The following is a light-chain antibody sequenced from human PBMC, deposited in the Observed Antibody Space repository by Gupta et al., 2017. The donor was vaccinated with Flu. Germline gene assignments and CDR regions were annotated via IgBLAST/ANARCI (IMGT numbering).Light chain of an antibody. CDR1: QYVGTN. Sequence: EIVMTQSPATLSVFLGERVNVSCRASQYVGTNVAWYQQKAGHPPRLLIYAASDRATDVPARFSGSGSGKEFTLTISRLQSEDYAVYLCQQYNNWWTFGQGTKVEIK. CDR3: QQYNNWWT. V-gene: IGKV3-15*01. CDR2: AAS. J-gene: IGKJ1*01.